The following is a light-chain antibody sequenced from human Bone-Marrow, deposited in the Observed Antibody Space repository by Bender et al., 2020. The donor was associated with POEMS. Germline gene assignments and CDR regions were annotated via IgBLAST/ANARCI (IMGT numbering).Light chain of an antibody. V-gene: IGLV2-8*01. CDR2: DVT. CDR3: VAYKGNNNLVM. Sequence: QSALTQPPSASGSPGQSVTISCTGTSSDVGGHDFVCWYQQRPGKAPKLMIYDVTKRPAGVPDPFSGSKSGNSVSLTVPRLQAEDKAIYYWVAYKGNNNLVMLGGGARVTVL. J-gene: IGLJ2*01. CDR1: SSDVGGHDF.